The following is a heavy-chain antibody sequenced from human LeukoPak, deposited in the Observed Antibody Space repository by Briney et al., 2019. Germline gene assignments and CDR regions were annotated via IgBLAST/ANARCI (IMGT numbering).Heavy chain of an antibody. D-gene: IGHD3-9*01. CDR3: ARDLGNVLTGYRVAWFDT. CDR2: IWSDGSKK. Sequence: GGSLRLSCAASGFTFSNYGFHWVRQAPGRGLEWVAVIWSDGSKKYCADSVKGRFIISRDDSKSTMYLQMNSLRAEDTAVYYCARDLGNVLTGYRVAWFDTWGQGTLVTVSS. J-gene: IGHJ5*02. CDR1: GFTFSNYG. V-gene: IGHV3-33*01.